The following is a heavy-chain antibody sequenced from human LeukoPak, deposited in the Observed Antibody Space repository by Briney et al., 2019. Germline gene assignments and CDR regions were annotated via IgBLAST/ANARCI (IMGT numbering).Heavy chain of an antibody. J-gene: IGHJ6*03. CDR2: IYYSGST. CDR3: ARLVGSSSWYKDYYYYYMDV. D-gene: IGHD6-13*01. Sequence: SETLSLTCTVSGGSISSSSYYWGWIRQPPGKGLEWIGSIYYSGSTYYNPSLKSRVTISVDTSKNQFSLKLSSVTAADMAVYYCARLVGSSSWYKDYYYYYMDVWGKGTTVTVSS. V-gene: IGHV4-39*01. CDR1: GGSISSSSYY.